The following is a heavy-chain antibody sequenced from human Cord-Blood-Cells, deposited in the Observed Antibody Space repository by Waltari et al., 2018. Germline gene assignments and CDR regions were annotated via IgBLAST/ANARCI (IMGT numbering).Heavy chain of an antibody. CDR1: GGSISSSRYY. V-gene: IGHV4-39*01. J-gene: IGHJ4*02. D-gene: IGHD2-15*01. Sequence: QLQLQESGPGLVKPSETLSLTCTVSGGSISSSRYYWGCIRQPPGKGLEWIGSIYYSGSTYYNPSLKSRVTISVDTSKNQFSLKLSSVTAADTAVYYCARQGSGGSCYDYWGQGTLVTVSS. CDR2: IYYSGST. CDR3: ARQGSGGSCYDY.